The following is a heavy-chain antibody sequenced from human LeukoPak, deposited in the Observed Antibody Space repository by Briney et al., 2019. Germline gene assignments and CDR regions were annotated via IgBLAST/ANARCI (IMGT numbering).Heavy chain of an antibody. CDR1: GYSISSGYY. Sequence: SETLSLTCTVSGYSISSGYYWGWIRQPPGKGLEWIGSFYDSGNTYYNPSLKSRVTISVDTSKNQFSLKLSSVTAADTAVYYCARSRWAWFDPWGQGTLVTVSS. V-gene: IGHV4-38-2*02. CDR2: FYDSGNT. J-gene: IGHJ5*02. CDR3: ARSRWAWFDP. D-gene: IGHD1-26*01.